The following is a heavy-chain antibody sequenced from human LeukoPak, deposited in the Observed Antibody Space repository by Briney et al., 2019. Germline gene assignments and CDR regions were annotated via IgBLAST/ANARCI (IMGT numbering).Heavy chain of an antibody. CDR2: INSDGSDT. Sequence: PGGSLRLSCAASGFTFSSFWMLCVRQAPGKGLVWVSRINSDGSDTNSAASVQGRFTISRDNAKNTVYLQMNSLRAEDTAVYYCVRGLGSGYSYAYGVYWGQGTLVTVSS. J-gene: IGHJ4*02. V-gene: IGHV3-74*01. CDR3: VRGLGSGYSYAYGVY. CDR1: GFTFSSFW. D-gene: IGHD5-18*01.